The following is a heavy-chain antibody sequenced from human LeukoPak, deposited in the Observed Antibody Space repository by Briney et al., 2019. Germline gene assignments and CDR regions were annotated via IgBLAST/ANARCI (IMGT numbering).Heavy chain of an antibody. CDR1: GGSISSYY. D-gene: IGHD4-17*01. Sequence: KTSETLSLTCTVSGGSISSYYWNWIRQPPGKGLEWIGYIYYSGSTNYNPSLKSRVTISVDTSKNQFSLKLSSVTAADTAVYYCARLTTVTTEDYWGQGTLVTVSS. V-gene: IGHV4-59*01. CDR2: IYYSGST. CDR3: ARLTTVTTEDY. J-gene: IGHJ4*02.